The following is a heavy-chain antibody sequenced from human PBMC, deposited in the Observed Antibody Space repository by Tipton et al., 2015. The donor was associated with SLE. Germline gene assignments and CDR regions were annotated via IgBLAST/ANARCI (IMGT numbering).Heavy chain of an antibody. D-gene: IGHD2-15*01. Sequence: SLRLSCAASGFTFDDYAMHWVRQAPGKGLEWVSGISWNSGSIGYADSVKGRFTISRDNAKNSLYLQMNSLRAEDTALYYCAKGLGYCSGGSCLFSEYFQLWGQGTLVTVSS. CDR2: ISWNSGSI. V-gene: IGHV3-9*01. CDR1: GFTFDDYA. CDR3: AKGLGYCSGGSCLFSEYFQL. J-gene: IGHJ1*01.